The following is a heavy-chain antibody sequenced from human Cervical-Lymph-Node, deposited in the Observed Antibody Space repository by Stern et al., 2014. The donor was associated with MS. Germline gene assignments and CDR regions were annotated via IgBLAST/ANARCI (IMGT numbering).Heavy chain of an antibody. CDR2: TYHRSRWYY. CDR3: ARDVSSAPDAFDI. Sequence: QLQLQESGPGLVKPSQTLSLTCAIYGDSFSSNRATSSWIRQSPSRSLEWLGRTYHRSRWYYDYAVSVKSRVNISPDTSKNQFSLRLNSVTPEDTAVYYCARDVSSAPDAFDIWGQGTMVTVSS. V-gene: IGHV6-1*01. CDR1: GDSFSSNRAT. D-gene: IGHD3-10*01. J-gene: IGHJ3*02.